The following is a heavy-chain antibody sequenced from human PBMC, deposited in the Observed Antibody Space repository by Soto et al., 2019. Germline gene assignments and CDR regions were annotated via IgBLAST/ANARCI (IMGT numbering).Heavy chain of an antibody. J-gene: IGHJ6*02. Sequence: SGGSLRLSCAASGFTFSSYSMNWVRQAPGKGLEWVSFISSSSSTIYYADSVKGRFTISRDNAKNSLYLQMNSLRDEDTAVYYCARAYYDFWSGYDYGMHVWGQGTTVTVYS. CDR3: ARAYYDFWSGYDYGMHV. CDR1: GFTFSSYS. D-gene: IGHD3-3*01. CDR2: ISSSSSTI. V-gene: IGHV3-48*02.